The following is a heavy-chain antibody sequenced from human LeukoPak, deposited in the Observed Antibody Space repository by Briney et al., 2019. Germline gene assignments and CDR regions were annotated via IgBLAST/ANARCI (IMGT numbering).Heavy chain of an antibody. CDR1: GLTFSSYG. V-gene: IGHV3-30*02. CDR3: AKDGPFTPFNWFDP. J-gene: IGHJ5*02. Sequence: GGSLRLSCAASGLTFSSYGMHWVRQAPGEGLEWVAFIRYDGSNKSYADSVKGRFTISRDNSKNTLYLQMNSLRAEDTAVYYCAKDGPFTPFNWFDPWGQGTLVTVSS. CDR2: IRYDGSNK. D-gene: IGHD2-15*01.